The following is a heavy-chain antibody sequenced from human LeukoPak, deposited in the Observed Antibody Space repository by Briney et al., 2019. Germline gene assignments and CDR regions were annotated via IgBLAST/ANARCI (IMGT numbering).Heavy chain of an antibody. CDR2: IYYSGST. CDR3: ARVRDIVLMPNFDY. CDR1: GGSISSSSYY. Sequence: SETLSLTCTVSGGSISSSSYYWGWIRQPPGKGLEWIGSIYYSGSTYYNPSLKSRVTISVDTSKNQFSLKLSSVTAADTAVYYCARVRDIVLMPNFDYWGQGTLVTVSS. D-gene: IGHD2-8*01. V-gene: IGHV4-39*07. J-gene: IGHJ4*02.